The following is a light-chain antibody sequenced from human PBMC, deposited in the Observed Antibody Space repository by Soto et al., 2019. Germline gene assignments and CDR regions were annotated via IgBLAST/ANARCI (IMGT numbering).Light chain of an antibody. CDR3: QQYHNLWT. Sequence: DIQLTHSPYTLCASLGERVTLTGRASQTISSWLAWYQQKPGKAPKLLIYKASSLESGVPSRFSGSGSGTEFTLTISSLQPDDFATYYCQQYHNLWTFGQGTKVDI. CDR2: KAS. V-gene: IGKV1-5*03. J-gene: IGKJ1*01. CDR1: QTISSW.